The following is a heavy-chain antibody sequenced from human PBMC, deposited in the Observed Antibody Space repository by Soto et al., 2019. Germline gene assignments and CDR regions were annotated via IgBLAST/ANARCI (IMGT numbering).Heavy chain of an antibody. CDR1: GGSISSSSYY. J-gene: IGHJ6*03. V-gene: IGHV4-39*01. Sequence: SETLSLTCTVSGGSISSSSYYWGWIRQPPGKGLEWIGSIYYSGSTYYNPSLKSRVTISVDTSKNQFSLKLSSVTAADTAVYYCARHVFDYYMDVWGKGTTVTVSS. CDR2: IYYSGST. CDR3: ARHVFDYYMDV.